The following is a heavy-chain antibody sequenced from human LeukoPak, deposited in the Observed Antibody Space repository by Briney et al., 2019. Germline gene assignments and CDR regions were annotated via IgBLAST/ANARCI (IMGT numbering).Heavy chain of an antibody. Sequence: PSETLSLTCAVYGGSFSGYYWSWIRQPPGKGLEWIGEINHSGSTNYNPSLESRVTISVDTSKNQFSLKLSSVTAADTAVYYCARGHCSSTSCPEFDYWGQGTLVTVSS. CDR1: GGSFSGYY. CDR2: INHSGST. D-gene: IGHD2-2*01. CDR3: ARGHCSSTSCPEFDY. J-gene: IGHJ4*02. V-gene: IGHV4-34*01.